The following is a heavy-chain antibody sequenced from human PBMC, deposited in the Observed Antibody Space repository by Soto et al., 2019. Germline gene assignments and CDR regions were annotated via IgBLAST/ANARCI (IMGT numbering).Heavy chain of an antibody. J-gene: IGHJ6*03. Sequence: PSETLSLTCTVSGGSISSSSYYWGWIRQPPGKGLEWIGSIYYSGSTYYNPSLKSRVTISVDTSKNQFSLKLSSVTAADTAVYYCARQGQGYYYMDVWGKGTTVTVSS. V-gene: IGHV4-39*01. CDR1: GGSISSSSYY. CDR3: ARQGQGYYYMDV. CDR2: IYYSGST.